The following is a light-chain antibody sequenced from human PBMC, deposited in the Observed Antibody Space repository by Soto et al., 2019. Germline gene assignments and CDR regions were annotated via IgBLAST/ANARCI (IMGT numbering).Light chain of an antibody. J-gene: IGLJ1*01. CDR2: DVS. Sequence: QSALTQPASVSGSPGQSITISCTGTSSDVGGYNYVSWHQQHPGKVPKLMIYDVSYRPSGVSNRFSGSKSGNTASLTISGLQAEDEADYYCSSYTTSSTYVFGTGTNLTVL. CDR1: SSDVGGYNY. V-gene: IGLV2-14*01. CDR3: SSYTTSSTYV.